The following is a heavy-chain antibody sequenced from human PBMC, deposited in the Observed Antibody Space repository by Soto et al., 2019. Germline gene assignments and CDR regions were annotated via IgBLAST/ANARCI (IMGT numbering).Heavy chain of an antibody. J-gene: IGHJ6*02. CDR2: IYHSGST. CDR3: ARGSGSYLRTYYYYGMDV. D-gene: IGHD3-10*01. Sequence: GPGGPSETLSLTCAVSGGSISSSNWWSWVRQPPGKGLEWIGEIYHSGSTNYNPSLKSRVTISVDKSKNQFSLKLSSVTAADTAVYYCARGSGSYLRTYYYYGMDVWGQGTTVTVSS. CDR1: GGSISSSNW. V-gene: IGHV4-4*02.